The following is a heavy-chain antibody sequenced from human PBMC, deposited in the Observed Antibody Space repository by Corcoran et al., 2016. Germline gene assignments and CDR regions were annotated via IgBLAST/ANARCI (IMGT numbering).Heavy chain of an antibody. CDR1: GGSISSSSYY. D-gene: IGHD3-10*01. V-gene: IGHV4-39*07. Sequence: QLQLQESGPGLVKPSETLSLTCTVSGGSISSSSYYWGWIRQPPGKGLEWIGSIYYSGSTYYNPSLKSRVTISVDTSKNQCSLKLSSVTAADTAVYYCGRGTLQKRELEGVVYYYYGMDVWGQGTTVTVSS. J-gene: IGHJ6*02. CDR2: IYYSGST. CDR3: GRGTLQKRELEGVVYYYYGMDV.